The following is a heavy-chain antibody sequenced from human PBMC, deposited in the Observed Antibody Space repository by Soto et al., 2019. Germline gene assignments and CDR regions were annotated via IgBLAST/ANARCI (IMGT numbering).Heavy chain of an antibody. J-gene: IGHJ3*02. V-gene: IGHV4-34*01. D-gene: IGHD3-9*01. Sequence: SETLSLTCAVYGGSFSDFYWSWIRQPPGKGLEWIGEINHSGSTNYNPSLKSRVTISVDTSKNQFSLKLSSVTAADTAVYYCARRPRPYYDILTGYGVYAFDIWGQGTMVTVSS. CDR1: GGSFSDFY. CDR3: ARRPRPYYDILTGYGVYAFDI. CDR2: INHSGST.